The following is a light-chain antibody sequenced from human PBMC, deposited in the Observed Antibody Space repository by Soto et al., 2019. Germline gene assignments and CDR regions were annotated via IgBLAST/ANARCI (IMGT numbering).Light chain of an antibody. CDR3: YLYGSSPPYT. Sequence: EVVLTQSPGTLSLSPGERATLSCRASQSIINNYLAWYQQRPGQAPRLLIYGSSDRATVIPGRFSGSASGTSFSLIISSLEPEVFAMYYCYLYGSSPPYTFGQWTKVEL. CDR2: GSS. J-gene: IGKJ2*01. CDR1: QSIINNY. V-gene: IGKV3-20*01.